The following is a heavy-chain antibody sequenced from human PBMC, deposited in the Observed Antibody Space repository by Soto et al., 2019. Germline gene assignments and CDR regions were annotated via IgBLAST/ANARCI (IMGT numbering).Heavy chain of an antibody. CDR3: AKGLWFGELPIHY. J-gene: IGHJ4*02. Sequence: PGGALRLSCAASGITFSSYAMAWDRQAPGKGLEWVSAISGSGGSTYYADSVKGRFTISRDNSKNTLYLQMNSLRVEDTAVYYCAKGLWFGELPIHYWGQGTLVTVSS. CDR2: ISGSGGST. CDR1: GITFSSYA. D-gene: IGHD3-10*01. V-gene: IGHV3-23*01.